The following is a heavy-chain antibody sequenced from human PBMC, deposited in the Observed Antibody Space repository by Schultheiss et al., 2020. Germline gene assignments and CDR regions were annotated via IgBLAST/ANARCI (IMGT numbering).Heavy chain of an antibody. V-gene: IGHV1-8*01. CDR3: AREGGSGSFGRGYYFDY. CDR2: MNPNSGNT. D-gene: IGHD1-26*01. Sequence: ASVKVSCKASGYTFTSYDINWVRQATGQGLEWMGWMNPNSGNTGYAQKLQGRVTMTTDTSTSTAYMELRSLRSDDTAVYYCAREGGSGSFGRGYYFDYWGQGTLVTVSS. J-gene: IGHJ4*02. CDR1: GYTFTSYD.